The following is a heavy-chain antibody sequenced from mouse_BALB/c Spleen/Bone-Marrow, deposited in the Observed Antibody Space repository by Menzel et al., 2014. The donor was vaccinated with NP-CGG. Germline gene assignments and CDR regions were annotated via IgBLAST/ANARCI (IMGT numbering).Heavy chain of an antibody. Sequence: QVQLQQSGAKLVRPGTSVKVSCKASGYAFTNYLIEWFKQRPGQGLEWIGVINPGSGGTNFNEKFRGRATPTADKSSSTAYMQFNSLTSDDSAVYFCAREGYYGLDYWGQGTTLTVSS. J-gene: IGHJ2*01. CDR3: AREGYYGLDY. D-gene: IGHD2-1*01. CDR2: INPGSGGT. CDR1: GYAFTNYL. V-gene: IGHV1-54*03.